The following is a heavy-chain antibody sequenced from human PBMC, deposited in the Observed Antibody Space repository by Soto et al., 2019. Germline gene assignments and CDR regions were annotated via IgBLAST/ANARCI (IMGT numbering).Heavy chain of an antibody. D-gene: IGHD6-13*01. V-gene: IGHV4-59*01. CDR2: IYYSGIT. Sequence: QVQLQESGPGLVKPSETLSLICNVSGGSISGYSWSWIRQPPGKGLEWIGYIYYSGITNYNPSLRSRATISVDTSKNQFSLKLSSVSAADTAVYYCARVGIAAVRVYYFDYWGQGTLVTVSS. J-gene: IGHJ4*02. CDR3: ARVGIAAVRVYYFDY. CDR1: GGSISGYS.